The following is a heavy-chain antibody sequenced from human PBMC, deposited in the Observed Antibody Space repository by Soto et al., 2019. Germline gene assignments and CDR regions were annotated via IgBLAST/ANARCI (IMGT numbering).Heavy chain of an antibody. CDR2: IYYSGST. CDR3: ASLMYSSSRQYYFDY. D-gene: IGHD6-13*01. CDR1: GGSISSSSYY. Sequence: QLQLQESGPGLVKPSETLSLTCTVSGGSISSSSYYWGWIRQPPGKGLEWIGNIYYSGSTYYNPSLKRRVTLSVDTSTIQAALKLSSVTAADTAVYYCASLMYSSSRQYYFDYWGQGTLVTVSS. J-gene: IGHJ4*02. V-gene: IGHV4-39*01.